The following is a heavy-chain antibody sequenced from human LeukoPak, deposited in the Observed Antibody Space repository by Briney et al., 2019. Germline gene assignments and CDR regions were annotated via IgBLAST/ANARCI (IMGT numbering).Heavy chain of an antibody. CDR2: IIPIFGTA. D-gene: IGHD1-26*01. J-gene: IGHJ4*02. V-gene: IGHV1-69*05. CDR1: GGTFSSYA. Sequence: SVKVSCKASGGTFSSYAISWVRQAPGQGLEWMGRIIPIFGTANYAQKFQGRVTITTDESTSTAYMELSSLRSEDTAVYYCARGRPVGAYFDYWGQGPLVTVSS. CDR3: ARGRPVGAYFDY.